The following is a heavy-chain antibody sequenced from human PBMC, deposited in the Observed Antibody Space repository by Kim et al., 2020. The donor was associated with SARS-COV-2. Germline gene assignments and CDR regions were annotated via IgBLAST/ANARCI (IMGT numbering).Heavy chain of an antibody. Sequence: STNYNPSLKSRVTISVDTSKNQFSLKLSSVTAADTAVYYCARGWGPHFQNWGQGTLVTVSS. J-gene: IGHJ1*01. D-gene: IGHD7-27*01. V-gene: IGHV4-34*01. CDR3: ARGWGPHFQN. CDR2: ST.